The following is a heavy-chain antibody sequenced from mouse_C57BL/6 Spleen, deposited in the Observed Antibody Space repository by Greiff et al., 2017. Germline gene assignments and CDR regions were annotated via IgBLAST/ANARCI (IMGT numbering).Heavy chain of an antibody. Sequence: VQVVESGAELMKPGASVKLSCKATGYTFTGYWIEWVKQRPGHGLEWIGEILPGSGSTNYNEKFKGKATFTADTSSNTAYLQLSSLTTEDSAIYYCARRGGYRDSNPYFDYWGQGTTLTVSS. J-gene: IGHJ2*01. D-gene: IGHD2-5*01. CDR1: GYTFTGYW. CDR3: ARRGGYRDSNPYFDY. V-gene: IGHV1-9*01. CDR2: ILPGSGST.